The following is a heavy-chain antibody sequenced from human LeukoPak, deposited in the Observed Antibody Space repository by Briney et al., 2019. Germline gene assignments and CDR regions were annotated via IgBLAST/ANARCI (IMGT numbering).Heavy chain of an antibody. D-gene: IGHD6-13*01. CDR3: AREGIAAAVAGIYWYFDL. CDR1: GFTFSSYW. J-gene: IGHJ2*01. Sequence: GGSLRPSCAASGFTFSSYWMSWVRQAPGKELEWVANIKQDGSEKYYVDSVKGRFTISRDNAKNSLYLQMNSLRAEDTAVYYCAREGIAAAVAGIYWYFDLWGRGTLVTVSS. CDR2: IKQDGSEK. V-gene: IGHV3-7*01.